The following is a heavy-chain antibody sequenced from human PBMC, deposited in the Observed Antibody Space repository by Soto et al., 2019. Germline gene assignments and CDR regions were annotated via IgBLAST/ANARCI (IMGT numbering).Heavy chain of an antibody. D-gene: IGHD2-15*01. CDR2: INHSGST. J-gene: IGHJ5*02. CDR3: ASHLVVVAATRESRWFDP. V-gene: IGHV4-34*01. CDR1: GGSFSGYY. Sequence: QVQLQQWGAGLLKPSETLSLTCAVYGGSFSGYYWCWIRQPPGKGLEWIGEINHSGSTNYNPSLKSRVPISVDTSKNQFSLKLSSVTAADTAVYYCASHLVVVAATRESRWFDPWGQGTLVTVSS.